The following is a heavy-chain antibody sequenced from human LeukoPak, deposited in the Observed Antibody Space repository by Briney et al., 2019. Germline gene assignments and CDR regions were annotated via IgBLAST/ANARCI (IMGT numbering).Heavy chain of an antibody. D-gene: IGHD1-26*01. Sequence: GGSLRLSCAASGFFFSSYEMNWVRQAPGKGLEWIANIRSSGITMYYADSVKGRFAISRDNAKNSLYLLMNSLRAEDTALYYCVRGKWEPQEFFDYWGQGTLVTVSS. J-gene: IGHJ4*02. V-gene: IGHV3-48*03. CDR3: VRGKWEPQEFFDY. CDR1: GFFFSSYE. CDR2: IRSSGITM.